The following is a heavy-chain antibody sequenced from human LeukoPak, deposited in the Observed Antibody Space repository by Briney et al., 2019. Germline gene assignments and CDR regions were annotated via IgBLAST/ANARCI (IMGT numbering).Heavy chain of an antibody. CDR1: GFTFSSYA. CDR3: ASPQIATFAY. J-gene: IGHJ4*02. V-gene: IGHV3-23*01. Sequence: PGGSLRLSCAASGFTFSSYAMSWVRQAPGKGPEWVSTISGSGGTTYYADSVKGRFTISRDNSKNTLYLQMNSLRAEDTAVYYCASPQIATFAYWGQGALVTVSS. CDR2: ISGSGGTT. D-gene: IGHD3-16*01.